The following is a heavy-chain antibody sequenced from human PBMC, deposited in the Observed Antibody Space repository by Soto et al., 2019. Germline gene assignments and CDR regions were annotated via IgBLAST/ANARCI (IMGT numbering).Heavy chain of an antibody. Sequence: VGSLRLSCAASGFTFSSYSMNWVRQAPGKGLEWVSSISSSSSYIYYADSVKGRFTISRDNAKNSLYLQMNSLRAEDTAVYYCARDLAYCTNGVCYTELNYFDYWGQGTLVTVSS. D-gene: IGHD2-8*01. CDR3: ARDLAYCTNGVCYTELNYFDY. J-gene: IGHJ4*02. V-gene: IGHV3-21*01. CDR1: GFTFSSYS. CDR2: ISSSSSYI.